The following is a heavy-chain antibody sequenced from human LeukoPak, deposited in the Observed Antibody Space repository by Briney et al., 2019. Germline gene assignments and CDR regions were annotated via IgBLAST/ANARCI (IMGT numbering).Heavy chain of an antibody. CDR1: GYSISSGYY. D-gene: IGHD1-26*01. V-gene: IGHV4-38-2*01. Sequence: PSETLSLTCAVSGYSISSGYYWGWIRQPPGKGLEWIGSIYHSGSTYYNPSLKSRATISVDTSKNQFSLKLSSVTAADTAVYYCARGNELTYWGQGTLVTVSS. CDR3: ARGNELTY. CDR2: IYHSGST. J-gene: IGHJ4*02.